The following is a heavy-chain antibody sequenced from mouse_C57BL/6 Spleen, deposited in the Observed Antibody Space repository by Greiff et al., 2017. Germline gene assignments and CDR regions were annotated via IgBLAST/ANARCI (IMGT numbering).Heavy chain of an antibody. V-gene: IGHV1-82*01. CDR2: IYPGDGDT. CDR3: ARHYAMDY. J-gene: IGHJ4*01. CDR1: GYAFSSSW. Sequence: QVQLQQSGPELVKPGASVKISCKASGYAFSSSWMNWVKQRPGTGLEWIGRIYPGDGDTNYNEKFKGKATLTADKSTSTAYMQLSSLTSEDAAVYYCARHYAMDYWGQGTSVTVSS.